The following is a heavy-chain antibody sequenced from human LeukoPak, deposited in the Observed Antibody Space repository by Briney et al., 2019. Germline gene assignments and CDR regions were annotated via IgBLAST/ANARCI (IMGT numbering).Heavy chain of an antibody. D-gene: IGHD2-8*02. J-gene: IGHJ5*02. CDR3: ARVLTGSWDWFDP. CDR2: ISSSSSYI. CDR1: GFTFSSYS. V-gene: IGHV3-21*01. Sequence: GGSLRLSCAASGFTFSSYSMNWVRQAPGKGLEWVSSISSSSSYIYYADSVKGRFTISRDNAKNPLYLQMSSLRAEDTAVYYCARVLTGSWDWFDPWGQGTLVTVSS.